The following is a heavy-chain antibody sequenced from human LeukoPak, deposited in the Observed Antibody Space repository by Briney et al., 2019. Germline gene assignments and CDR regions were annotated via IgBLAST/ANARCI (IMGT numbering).Heavy chain of an antibody. CDR1: GFTFSTYW. D-gene: IGHD6-19*01. J-gene: IGHJ6*03. CDR2: IKQDGSEK. CDR3: AKDGQRRAVSVVTYMDV. Sequence: GGSLRLSCEASGFTFSTYWMSWVRQAPGKGLEWVANIKQDGSEKYYVDSVKGRFTISRDNAKNSLYLQMNSLRDEDTALYYCAKDGQRRAVSVVTYMDVWGKGTTVTVSS. V-gene: IGHV3-7*03.